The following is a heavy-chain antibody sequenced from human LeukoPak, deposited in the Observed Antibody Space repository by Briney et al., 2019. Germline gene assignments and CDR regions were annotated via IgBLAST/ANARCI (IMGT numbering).Heavy chain of an antibody. V-gene: IGHV4-39*07. CDR3: ARVDGDSLKFDY. J-gene: IGHJ4*02. CDR1: GGSISNSNYY. D-gene: IGHD4-17*01. Sequence: SETLSLTCTGSGGSISNSNYYWGWIRQPPGKGLEWIGSIYYSGSTYYNPSLKSRVTISVDTSKNQFSLKMSSVTAADTAFYYCARVDGDSLKFDYWGQGTLVTVSS. CDR2: IYYSGST.